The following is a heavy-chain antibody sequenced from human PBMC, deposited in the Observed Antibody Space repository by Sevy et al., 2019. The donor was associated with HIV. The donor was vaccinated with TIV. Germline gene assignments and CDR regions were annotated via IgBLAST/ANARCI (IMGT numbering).Heavy chain of an antibody. CDR2: ISWDGGST. J-gene: IGHJ4*02. CDR3: AKVMASEGGGAYYFDY. CDR1: GFTFDDHT. Sequence: GGSLRLSCAASGFTFDDHTMHWVRQPPGKGLEWVSLISWDGGSTYYAYSVKGRFTISRDNSKNSLFLKMNSLGAEDTAIYYCAKVMASEGGGAYYFDYWGQGTLVTVSS. D-gene: IGHD3-16*01. V-gene: IGHV3-43*01.